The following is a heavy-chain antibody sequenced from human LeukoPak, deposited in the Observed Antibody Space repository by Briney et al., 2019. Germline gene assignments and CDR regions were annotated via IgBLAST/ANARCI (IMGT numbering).Heavy chain of an antibody. CDR1: GYTFTSYG. Sequence: GASVKVSCKASGYTFTSYGISWVRQAPGQGLEWMGWISAYNGNTNYAQKLQGRVTMTTDTSTSTAYMELRSLRSDDTAVYYCARDPYGSGSRPSMDVWGKGTTVTVSS. D-gene: IGHD3-10*01. CDR2: ISAYNGNT. J-gene: IGHJ6*03. CDR3: ARDPYGSGSRPSMDV. V-gene: IGHV1-18*01.